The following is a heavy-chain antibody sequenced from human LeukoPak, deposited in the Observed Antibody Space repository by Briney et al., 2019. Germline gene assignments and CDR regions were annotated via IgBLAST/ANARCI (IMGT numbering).Heavy chain of an antibody. D-gene: IGHD6-19*01. CDR1: GYTFTGYY. V-gene: IGHV1-2*02. CDR2: INPNSGGT. J-gene: IGHJ5*02. CDR3: ARYSSSGLVWELGWFDP. Sequence: GASVKVSCKASGYTFTGYYMHWVRQAPGQGLEWMGWINPNSGGTNYAQKFQGRVTMTRDTSISTAYMELRSLRSDDTAVYYCARYSSSGLVWELGWFDPWGQGTLVTVSS.